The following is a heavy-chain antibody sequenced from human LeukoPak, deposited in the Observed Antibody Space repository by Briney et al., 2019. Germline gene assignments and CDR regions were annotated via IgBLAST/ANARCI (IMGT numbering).Heavy chain of an antibody. CDR2: INHSGST. CDR1: GGSFSGYY. CDR3: ARGRLGFMEDYARFDP. Sequence: PSETLSLTCAVYGGSFSGYYWSWIRQPPGKGLEWIGEINHSGSTNYNPSLKSRVTISVDTSKNQFSLKLSSVTAADTAVYYCARGRLGFMEDYARFDPWGQGTLVTVSS. D-gene: IGHD4-17*01. J-gene: IGHJ5*02. V-gene: IGHV4-34*01.